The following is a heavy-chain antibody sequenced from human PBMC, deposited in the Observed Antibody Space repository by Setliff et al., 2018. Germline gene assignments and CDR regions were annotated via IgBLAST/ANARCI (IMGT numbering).Heavy chain of an antibody. V-gene: IGHV4-39*07. J-gene: IGHJ4*02. Sequence: PSETLSLTCTVSGGPISSRSYYWGWNRQPPGKGLEWIGSIYYSGSTYYKPSLKSRVTISVDTSKNQFSLKLSSVTAADTAVYYCARRETYYNFWSGYFDYWGQGTLVTISS. D-gene: IGHD3-3*01. CDR2: IYYSGST. CDR3: ARRETYYNFWSGYFDY. CDR1: GGPISSRSYY.